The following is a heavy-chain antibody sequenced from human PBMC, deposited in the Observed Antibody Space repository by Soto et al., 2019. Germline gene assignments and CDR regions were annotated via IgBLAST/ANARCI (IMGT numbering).Heavy chain of an antibody. D-gene: IGHD6-13*01. CDR2: IYYNGST. V-gene: IGHV4-31*03. CDR3: ARYRISDRWSKFDY. J-gene: IGHJ4*02. CDR1: GLTISSASYY. Sequence: SETLSLTCSVSGLTISSASYYWSWIRQHPGKGLEWVGNIYYNGSTYYSPSLKSRVTVWFDTSKNQFSLRLTSVTAADTAVYYCARYRISDRWSKFDYWGQGTRVTVSS.